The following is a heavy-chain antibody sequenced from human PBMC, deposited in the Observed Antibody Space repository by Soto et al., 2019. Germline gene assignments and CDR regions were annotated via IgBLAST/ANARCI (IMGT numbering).Heavy chain of an antibody. Sequence: ASVKVSCKASGGTFSSYAITWVRQAPGQGLEWMGGVIPIFGTANYAQKFQGRVTITADESTSTAYMELSSLRSEDTAVYYCAADYYDTSGYYFAYWGQGTLVTVSS. CDR2: VIPIFGTA. CDR1: GGTFSSYA. V-gene: IGHV1-69*13. J-gene: IGHJ4*02. CDR3: AADYYDTSGYYFAY. D-gene: IGHD3-22*01.